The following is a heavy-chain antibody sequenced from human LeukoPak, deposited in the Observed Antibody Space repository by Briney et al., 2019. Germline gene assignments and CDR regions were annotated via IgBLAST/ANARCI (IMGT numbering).Heavy chain of an antibody. J-gene: IGHJ4*02. CDR1: GFTFDDYA. D-gene: IGHD5-12*01. V-gene: IGHV3-9*01. CDR3: AKDTRAGVSGSFDY. Sequence: GRSRRLSCTASGFTFDDYATHWVRQAPGRGLEWVSGITWRSGHMVYADSVKGRFTISRETADTSLYMQMKSLRSVNSALYYCAKDTRAGVSGSFDYWGQGTLVTVSS. CDR2: ITWRSGHM.